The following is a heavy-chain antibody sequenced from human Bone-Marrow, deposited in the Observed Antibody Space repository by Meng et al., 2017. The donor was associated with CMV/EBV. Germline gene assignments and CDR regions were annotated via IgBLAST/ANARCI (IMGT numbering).Heavy chain of an antibody. Sequence: GESLKISCAASGFTFSNYGMHWVRQAPGKGLEGVAFIRYDGSNKYYADSVKGRFTISRDNSKNTLHLQRNSLRIEDTAVYYCAKDGRVFVKDWGQGTLVTVSS. J-gene: IGHJ4*02. CDR1: GFTFSNYG. CDR3: AKDGRVFVKD. D-gene: IGHD3-16*02. V-gene: IGHV3-30*02. CDR2: IRYDGSNK.